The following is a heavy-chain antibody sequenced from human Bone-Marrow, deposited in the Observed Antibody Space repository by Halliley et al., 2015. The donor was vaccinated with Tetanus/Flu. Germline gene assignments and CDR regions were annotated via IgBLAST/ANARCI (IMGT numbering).Heavy chain of an antibody. D-gene: IGHD2-15*01. CDR3: ARSVGDRGSCSSGSCYSYYGMDV. CDR2: IYYSEST. CDR1: GGSISSGAYY. J-gene: IGHJ6*02. V-gene: IGHV4-31*02. Sequence: LRLSCTVSGGSISSGAYYWSWIRQHPGKGLEWIGDIYYSESTYYNPSLQSRVTTSVDTSKNQFSLKMTSVTAADTAVYYCARSVGDRGSCSSGSCYSYYGMDVWGQGTTVPVSS.